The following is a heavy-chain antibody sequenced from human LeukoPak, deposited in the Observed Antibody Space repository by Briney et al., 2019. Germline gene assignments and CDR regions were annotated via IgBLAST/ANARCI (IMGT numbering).Heavy chain of an antibody. D-gene: IGHD3-22*01. CDR1: GGTFSSYA. V-gene: IGHV1-69*13. CDR3: ARGPPGYYFDY. Sequence: ASVKVSCKASGGTFSSYAISWVRQAPGQGLEWMGGIIPIFSTANYAQKFQGRVTITADESTSTAYMELSSLRSEDTAVYYCARGPPGYYFDYWGQGTLVTVSS. J-gene: IGHJ4*02. CDR2: IIPIFSTA.